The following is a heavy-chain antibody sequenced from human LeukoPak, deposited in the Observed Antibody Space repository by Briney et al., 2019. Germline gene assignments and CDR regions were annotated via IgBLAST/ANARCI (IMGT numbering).Heavy chain of an antibody. V-gene: IGHV3-21*01. Sequence: KPGGSLRLSCAASGFTFITYTMNRVCQAPGKGLEWVSSIDSSSSTKYYADSLKGRLTISRDNAKNSLYLQMNSLRAEDTAVYYCVRGDSRGYWGQRTLVTVSS. CDR2: IDSSSSTK. CDR1: GFTFITYT. D-gene: IGHD3-22*01. CDR3: VRGDSRGY. J-gene: IGHJ4*01.